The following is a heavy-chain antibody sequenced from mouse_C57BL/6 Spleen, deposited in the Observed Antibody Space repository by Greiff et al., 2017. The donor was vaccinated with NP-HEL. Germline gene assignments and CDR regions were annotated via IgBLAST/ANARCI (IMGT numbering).Heavy chain of an antibody. CDR1: GYTFTSYW. CDR3: ARSAFITTVVAPYYAMDY. D-gene: IGHD1-1*01. CDR2: IYPGSGST. V-gene: IGHV1-55*01. J-gene: IGHJ4*01. Sequence: QVQLQQPGAELVKPGASVKMSCKASGYTFTSYWITWVKQRPGQGLEWIGDIYPGSGSTHYNEKFKSKATLTVDTSSSTAYMQLSSLTSEDSAVYYCARSAFITTVVAPYYAMDYWGQGTSVTVSS.